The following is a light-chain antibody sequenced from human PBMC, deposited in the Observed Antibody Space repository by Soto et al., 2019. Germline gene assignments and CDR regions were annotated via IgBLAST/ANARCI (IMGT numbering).Light chain of an antibody. V-gene: IGLV2-14*01. Sequence: QSVLTQPASVSGSPGQSITISCTGTSSDVGGYNYVSWYQQHPGKAPKLIIYEVTHRPSGVSSRFYGSRSGNTASLTISGLQAEDEADYYCKSRTTINTLVFGGGTNVTVL. CDR1: SSDVGGYNY. CDR3: KSRTTINTLV. J-gene: IGLJ3*02. CDR2: EVT.